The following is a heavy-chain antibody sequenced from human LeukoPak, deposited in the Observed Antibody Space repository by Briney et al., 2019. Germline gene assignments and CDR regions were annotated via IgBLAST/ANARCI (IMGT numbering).Heavy chain of an antibody. CDR3: VRDQFSISGSYYHFKY. Sequence: GGSLRLSCAASGFTVSSNYMSWVRQAPGKGLEWVSVIYSGGSTYYADSVKGRFTISRDNSKNTLYLQMNSLRAEDTAVYYCVRDQFSISGSYYHFKYWGQGNLVTVSS. D-gene: IGHD3-10*01. V-gene: IGHV3-66*01. J-gene: IGHJ4*02. CDR1: GFTVSSNY. CDR2: IYSGGST.